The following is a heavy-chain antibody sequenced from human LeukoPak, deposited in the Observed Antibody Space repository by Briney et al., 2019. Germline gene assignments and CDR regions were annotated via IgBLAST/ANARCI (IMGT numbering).Heavy chain of an antibody. Sequence: GGSLRLSCAASGFTFSSYAMSWVRQAPGKGLEWVSAIGGSGGSTYYADSVKGRFTISRDNSKNTLYLQMNSLRAEDTAVYYCAKGHISGYCSSTSCYGVVDYFDYWGQGTLVTVSS. CDR3: AKGHISGYCSSTSCYGVVDYFDY. V-gene: IGHV3-23*01. D-gene: IGHD2-2*01. CDR2: IGGSGGST. J-gene: IGHJ4*02. CDR1: GFTFSSYA.